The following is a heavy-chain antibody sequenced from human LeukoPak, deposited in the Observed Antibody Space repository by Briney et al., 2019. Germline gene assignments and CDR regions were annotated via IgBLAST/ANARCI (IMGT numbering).Heavy chain of an antibody. CDR2: IYYSGST. CDR3: ARVFRWEQPRIDY. J-gene: IGHJ4*02. CDR1: GGXISSGDYY. Sequence: SQTLSLTCTVSGGXISSGDYYWSWLRQPPGKGLEWIGYIYYSGSTYYNPSLKSRVTISVDTSKNQFSLKLSSVTAADTAVYYCARVFRWEQPRIDYWGQGTLVTVSS. V-gene: IGHV4-30-4*01. D-gene: IGHD1-26*01.